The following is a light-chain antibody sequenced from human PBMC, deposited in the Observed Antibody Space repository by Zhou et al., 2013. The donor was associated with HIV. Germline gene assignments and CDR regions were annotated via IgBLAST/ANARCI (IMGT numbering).Light chain of an antibody. V-gene: IGKV1-39*01. CDR3: QQSYSTSRGTWT. Sequence: DIQMTQSPSSLSKSVGDRVTISCRASQTISTYLNWYQQKPGKAPKLLIYAASTLESGVPSRFSGSGSGTDFTLTITTLQPEDFATYYCQQSYSTSRGTWTFGQGTKVESK. CDR1: QTISTY. CDR2: AAS. J-gene: IGKJ1*01.